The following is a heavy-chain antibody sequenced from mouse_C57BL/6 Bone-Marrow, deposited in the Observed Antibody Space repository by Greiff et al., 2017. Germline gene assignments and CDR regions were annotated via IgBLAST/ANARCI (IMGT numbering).Heavy chain of an antibody. CDR2: IDPENGDT. CDR3: TTPYDYDDPRGFAY. Sequence: EVQLQESGAELVRPGASVKLSCTASGFNIKDDYMHWVKQRPEQGLEWIGWIDPENGDTEYASKFQGKATITADTSSNTAYLPLSSLTSEDTAVYYCTTPYDYDDPRGFAYWGQGTLVTVSA. J-gene: IGHJ3*01. V-gene: IGHV14-4*01. CDR1: GFNIKDDY. D-gene: IGHD2-4*01.